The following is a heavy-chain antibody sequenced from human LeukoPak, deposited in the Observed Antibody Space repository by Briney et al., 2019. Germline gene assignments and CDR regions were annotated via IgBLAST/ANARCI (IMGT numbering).Heavy chain of an antibody. CDR2: ISGSGRST. CDR3: AKVPYSSGFNGDAFDI. V-gene: IGHV3-23*01. D-gene: IGHD6-19*01. Sequence: PGGSLRLSCAASGFTFSSYAMSWVRQAPGKGLEWVSAISGSGRSTYYADSVEGRFTIYRDNSKNTLYLEMNSLTVEDTAVYYCAKVPYSSGFNGDAFDIWGQGTMVTVSS. J-gene: IGHJ3*02. CDR1: GFTFSSYA.